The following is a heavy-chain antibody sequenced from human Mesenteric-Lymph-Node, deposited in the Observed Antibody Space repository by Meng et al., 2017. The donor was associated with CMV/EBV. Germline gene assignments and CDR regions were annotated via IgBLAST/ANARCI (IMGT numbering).Heavy chain of an antibody. J-gene: IGHJ3*02. V-gene: IGHV4-39*01. D-gene: IGHD3-9*01. CDR3: ARHGFYDSDAFDI. CDR1: GGSISRSSYL. Sequence: SETLSLTCTVSGGSISRSSYLWGWIRQPPGKGLEWIGSFYNSGSTYYNPSLKSRITVSVDTSKNQFSLKLSSVTAADTAVYYCARHGFYDSDAFDIWGQGTMVTVSS. CDR2: FYNSGST.